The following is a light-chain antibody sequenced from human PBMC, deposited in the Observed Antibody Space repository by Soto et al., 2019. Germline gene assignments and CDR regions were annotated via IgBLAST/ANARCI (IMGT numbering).Light chain of an antibody. J-gene: IGKJ5*01. V-gene: IGKV3-20*01. Sequence: VVVTHSPGTLSLSPGEGATLSSGARQSVSSNVAWYQQKPGQAPRLLIYGASTRATGIPDRFSGSVSGTDFTLTITMLEPEDFAVFYCQQYGSSEIIFGQGTRLEI. CDR2: GAS. CDR3: QQYGSSEII. CDR1: QSVSSN.